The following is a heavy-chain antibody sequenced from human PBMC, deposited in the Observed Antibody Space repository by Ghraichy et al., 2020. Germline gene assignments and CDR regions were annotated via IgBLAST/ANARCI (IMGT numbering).Heavy chain of an antibody. CDR1: GGSISSYY. V-gene: IGHV4-59*08. CDR2: IYYSGST. D-gene: IGHD5-24*01. Sequence: SETLSLTCTVSGGSISSYYWSWIRQPPGKGLEWIGYIYYSGSTNYNPSLKSRVTISVDTSKNQFSLKLSSVTAADTAVYYCARHKATIPPLDYWGQGTLVTVSS. CDR3: ARHKATIPPLDY. J-gene: IGHJ4*02.